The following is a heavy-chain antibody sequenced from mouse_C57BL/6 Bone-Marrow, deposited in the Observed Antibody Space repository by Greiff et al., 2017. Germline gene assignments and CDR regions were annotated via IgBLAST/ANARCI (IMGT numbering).Heavy chain of an antibody. CDR1: GYTFTDYE. CDR3: TRSGTTVVGGYVDV. Sequence: VQLQQSGAELVRPGASVTLSCKASGYTFTDYEMHWVKQTPVHGLEWIGAIDPETGGTAYNQKFKGKAILTADKSSSTAYMELRSLTSEDSAVYYCTRSGTTVVGGYVDVWGTGTTVTVSS. V-gene: IGHV1-15*01. J-gene: IGHJ1*03. D-gene: IGHD1-1*01. CDR2: IDPETGGT.